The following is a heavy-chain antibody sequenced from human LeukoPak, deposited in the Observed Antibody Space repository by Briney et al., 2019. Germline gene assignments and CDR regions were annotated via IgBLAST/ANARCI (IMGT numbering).Heavy chain of an antibody. CDR1: GFTVSSNC. V-gene: IGHV3-23*01. Sequence: GGSLRLSCAASGFTVSSNCMSWVRQAPGKGLEWVSAISGSGGSTYYADSVKGRFTISRDNSKNTLYLQMNSLRAEDTAVYYCAKVGPRRLRFLEWSNYGNWFDPWGQGTLVTVSS. J-gene: IGHJ5*02. CDR2: ISGSGGST. D-gene: IGHD3-3*01. CDR3: AKVGPRRLRFLEWSNYGNWFDP.